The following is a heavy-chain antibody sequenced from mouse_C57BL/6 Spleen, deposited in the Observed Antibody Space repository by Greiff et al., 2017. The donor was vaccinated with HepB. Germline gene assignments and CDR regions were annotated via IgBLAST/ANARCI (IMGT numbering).Heavy chain of an antibody. J-gene: IGHJ3*01. CDR3: ARYTGTGFAY. CDR1: GFTFTDYY. Sequence: EVKLMESGGGLVQPGGSLSLSCAASGFTFTDYYMSWVRQPPGKALEWLGFIRNKANGYTTEYSASVKGRFNISRDNSQSILYLQMNALRAEDSATYYCARYTGTGFAYWGQGTLVTVSA. V-gene: IGHV7-3*01. CDR2: IRNKANGYTT. D-gene: IGHD3-3*01.